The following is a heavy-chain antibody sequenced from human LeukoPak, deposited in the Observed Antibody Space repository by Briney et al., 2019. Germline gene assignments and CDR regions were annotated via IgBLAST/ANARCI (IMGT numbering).Heavy chain of an antibody. J-gene: IGHJ6*03. CDR1: GYSISSGYY. D-gene: IGHD4-23*01. V-gene: IGHV4-38-2*02. Sequence: SETLSLTCTVSGYSISSGYYWGWIRQPPGKGLEWIGSIYHSGSTYYNPSLKSRVTISVDTSKNQFSLKLSSVTAADTAVYYCAKVRSLRNSYYYYMDVWGEGTTVTISS. CDR3: AKVRSLRNSYYYYMDV. CDR2: IYHSGST.